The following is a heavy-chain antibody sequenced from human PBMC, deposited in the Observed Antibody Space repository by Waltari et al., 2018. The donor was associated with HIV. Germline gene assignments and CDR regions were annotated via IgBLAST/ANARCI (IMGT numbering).Heavy chain of an antibody. CDR3: AKDCGGDCYMD. CDR1: GFTFSRHA. Sequence: EVQLLESGGGLVQPGGSLSLSRPASGFTFSRHALSWVRQAPGKGLEWVSAISGSGRSTYYADSVKGRFTISRDNSKNTVYLQMNSLRAEDTALYYCAKDCGGDCYMDWGQGTLVTVSS. CDR2: ISGSGRST. D-gene: IGHD2-21*02. V-gene: IGHV3-23*01. J-gene: IGHJ4*02.